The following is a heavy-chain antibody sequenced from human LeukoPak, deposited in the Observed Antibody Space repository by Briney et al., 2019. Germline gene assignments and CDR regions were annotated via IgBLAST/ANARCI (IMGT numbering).Heavy chain of an antibody. J-gene: IGHJ4*02. V-gene: IGHV3-15*01. D-gene: IGHD2-2*01. Sequence: PGGSLRLSCAASGFTFSNAWMSWFRQAPGKGLEWVGRIKSKTDGGTTDYAAPVKGRFTISRDDSKNTLYLQMNSLKTEDTAVYYCTTTYCSSTSCYAGYWGQGTLVTVSS. CDR2: IKSKTDGGTT. CDR1: GFTFSNAW. CDR3: TTTYCSSTSCYAGY.